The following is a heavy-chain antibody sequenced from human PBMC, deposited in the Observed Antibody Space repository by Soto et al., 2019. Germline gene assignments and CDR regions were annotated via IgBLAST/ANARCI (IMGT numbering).Heavy chain of an antibody. Sequence: QVQLVQSGAEVKKPGASVKVSCKASGYTFADYGISWVRQAPGQGLEWMGWIISYNGNTNYAQKMQGRVTMTTDAYTRTDYMELQNLISDDTSVYYCAREGEGYYGSGSYYGTEYWGQGTLVTV. J-gene: IGHJ4*02. D-gene: IGHD3-10*01. CDR1: GYTFADYG. CDR2: IISYNGNT. CDR3: AREGEGYYGSGSYYGTEY. V-gene: IGHV1-18*01.